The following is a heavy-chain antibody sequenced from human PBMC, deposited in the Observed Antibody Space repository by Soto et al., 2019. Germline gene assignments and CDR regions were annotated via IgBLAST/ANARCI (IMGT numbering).Heavy chain of an antibody. CDR3: AKDLGDYEDYYYYYGMDV. CDR1: GFTFSSYG. J-gene: IGHJ6*02. V-gene: IGHV3-30*18. CDR2: ISYDGSNK. D-gene: IGHD4-17*01. Sequence: QVQLVESGGGVVQPGRSLRLSCAASGFTFSSYGMHWVRQAPGKGLEWVAVISYDGSNKYYADSVKGRFTISRDNXKXPXXLQMNSLRAEDTAVYYCAKDLGDYEDYYYYYGMDVWGQGTTVTVSS.